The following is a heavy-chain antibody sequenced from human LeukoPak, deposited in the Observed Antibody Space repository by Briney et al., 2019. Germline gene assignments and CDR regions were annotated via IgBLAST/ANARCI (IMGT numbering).Heavy chain of an antibody. D-gene: IGHD1-14*01. V-gene: IGHV3-30*04. Sequence: PGGSLRLSCAASGFTFNIYSLLWVRQAPGKGLEGVAVLSYDGWGSFYTDSVEGGFTLSRENYKNTVFLHMNRLSPGHTPIYAFTRDDIPGSETDSADNRFDPWGQRKLFTVSS. CDR3: TRDDIPGSETDSADNRFDP. CDR2: LSYDGWGS. CDR1: GFTFNIYS. J-gene: IGHJ5*02.